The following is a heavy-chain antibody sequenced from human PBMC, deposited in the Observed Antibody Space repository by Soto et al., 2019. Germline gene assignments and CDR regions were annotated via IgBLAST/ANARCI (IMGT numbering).Heavy chain of an antibody. CDR1: GYSFTSYW. CDR3: AKQGAAAATGYVMDD. D-gene: IGHD6-13*01. CDR2: IYPGDSDT. J-gene: IGHJ6*02. V-gene: IGHV5-51*01. Sequence: GESLKISCKGSGYSFTSYWIGWVRQMPGKGLEWMAIIYPGDSDTRYSPSLQGQVTISVDKSISTVYLQWSSLKASDTAMYYCAKQGAAAATGYVMDDWGLGTTVTVSS.